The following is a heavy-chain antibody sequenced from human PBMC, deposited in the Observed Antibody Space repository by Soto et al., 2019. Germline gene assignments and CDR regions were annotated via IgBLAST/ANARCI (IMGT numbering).Heavy chain of an antibody. V-gene: IGHV3-30*18. CDR1: GFTFSSYG. CDR2: ISYDGSNK. J-gene: IGHJ4*02. Sequence: QVQLVESGGGVVQPGRSLRLSCAASGFTFSSYGMHWVRQAPGKGLEWVAVISYDGSNKYYADSVKGRFTISRDNSKNTLYLQLNSLRAEDTAVYYCAKAHISSWYQAFDYWGQGTLVTVSS. CDR3: AKAHISSWYQAFDY. D-gene: IGHD6-13*01.